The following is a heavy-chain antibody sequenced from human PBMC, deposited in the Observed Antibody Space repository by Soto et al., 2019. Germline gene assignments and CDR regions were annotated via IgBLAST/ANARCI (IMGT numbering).Heavy chain of an antibody. CDR2: FYHSGST. V-gene: IGHV4-31*03. CDR3: AREETGNDALDI. J-gene: IGHJ3*02. Sequence: ASETLSLTYSFSGCSLRSATYYWSWIRQHPGKGLEWIGYFYHSGSTYYKPSLRSRVTISLDTSKNQFSLNLRSVTDADTAIYYCAREETGNDALDIWGQGTLVTVSS. CDR1: GCSLRSATYY. D-gene: IGHD1-1*01.